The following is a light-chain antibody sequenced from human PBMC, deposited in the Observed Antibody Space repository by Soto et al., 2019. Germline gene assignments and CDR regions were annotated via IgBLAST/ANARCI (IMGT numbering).Light chain of an antibody. J-gene: IGKJ2*01. V-gene: IGKV1-5*01. CDR3: QQYNSYSYT. CDR1: QSISSW. Sequence: DIRMTQSPSTLSASVGDRVTITCRASQSISSWLSWYQQKPGKAPKLLIYDASSLESGVPSRFSGSGYGTEFTLTISSLQPDDFATYYCQQYNSYSYTFGQATKLEIK. CDR2: DAS.